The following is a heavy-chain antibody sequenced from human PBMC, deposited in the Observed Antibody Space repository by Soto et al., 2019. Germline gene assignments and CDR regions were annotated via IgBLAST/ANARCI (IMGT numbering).Heavy chain of an antibody. Sequence: SETLSLTCAVYGGSFSGYYLSWIRTPPGKGLEWIGEINHSGSTNYNPSLKSRVTISVDTSKNQFSLKLSSVTAADTAVYYCARGPGQLGYCSSTSCYLDGNWFDPWGQGTLVTVSS. J-gene: IGHJ5*02. V-gene: IGHV4-34*01. D-gene: IGHD2-2*01. CDR1: GGSFSGYY. CDR2: INHSGST. CDR3: ARGPGQLGYCSSTSCYLDGNWFDP.